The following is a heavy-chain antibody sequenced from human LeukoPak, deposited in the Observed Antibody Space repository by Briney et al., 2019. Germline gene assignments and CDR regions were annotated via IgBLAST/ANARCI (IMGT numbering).Heavy chain of an antibody. Sequence: GGSLRLSCAASGFTFSSYAMHWVRQAPGKGLEWVAVISYDGSNKYYADSVKGRFTISRDNPKNTLYLQMNSLRAEDTAVYYCARCRGKVAAAGLDYWGQGTLVTVSS. CDR3: ARCRGKVAAAGLDY. V-gene: IGHV3-30*01. J-gene: IGHJ4*02. CDR2: ISYDGSNK. D-gene: IGHD6-13*01. CDR1: GFTFSSYA.